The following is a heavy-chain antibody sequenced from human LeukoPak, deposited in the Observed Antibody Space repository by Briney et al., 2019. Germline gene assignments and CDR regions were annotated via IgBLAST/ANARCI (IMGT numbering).Heavy chain of an antibody. D-gene: IGHD6-19*01. CDR1: GYTSTSYA. CDR2: INAGNGNT. Sequence: GASVKVSCKASGYTSTSYAMHWVRQAPGQRLEWMGWINAGNGNTKYSQKFQGRVTITRDTSASTAYMELSSLRSEDTAVYYCARVYSSGWPFDYWGQGTLVTVSS. CDR3: ARVYSSGWPFDY. V-gene: IGHV1-3*01. J-gene: IGHJ4*02.